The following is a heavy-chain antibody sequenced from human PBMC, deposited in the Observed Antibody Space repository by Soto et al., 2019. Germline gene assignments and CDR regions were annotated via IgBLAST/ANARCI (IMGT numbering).Heavy chain of an antibody. D-gene: IGHD2-2*01. V-gene: IGHV4-34*01. J-gene: IGHJ4*02. Sequence: QVQLQQWGAGLLKPSETLSLTCAVYGGSFSGYYWSWIRQPPGKGLEWIGEINHSGSTNYNPSLKSRVTISVDTSKNQFSLKLSSVTAADTAVYYCARVNRASCYGSFDYWGQGTLVTVSS. CDR2: INHSGST. CDR3: ARVNRASCYGSFDY. CDR1: GGSFSGYY.